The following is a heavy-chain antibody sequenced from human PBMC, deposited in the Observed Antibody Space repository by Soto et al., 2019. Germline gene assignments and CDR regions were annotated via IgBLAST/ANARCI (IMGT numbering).Heavy chain of an antibody. V-gene: IGHV4-39*01. CDR3: ARRESYRPFGY. Sequence: QLQLQESGPGLVKPSETLSLTCTVSGGSISSSSYYWGWIRQPPGKGLEWIGSIYYSGSTYYNPSLKSRVTISVDTSKNQFSLKLSSVTAADTAVYYCARRESYRPFGYWGQGTLVTVSS. CDR2: IYYSGST. CDR1: GGSISSSSYY. D-gene: IGHD1-26*01. J-gene: IGHJ4*02.